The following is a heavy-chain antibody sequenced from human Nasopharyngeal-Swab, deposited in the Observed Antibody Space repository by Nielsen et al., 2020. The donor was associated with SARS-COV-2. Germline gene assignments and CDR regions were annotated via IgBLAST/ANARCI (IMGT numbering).Heavy chain of an antibody. D-gene: IGHD3-22*01. CDR3: ARAMNYDSSGYYMVAFPDAFDI. J-gene: IGHJ3*02. CDR1: GFTFSSYW. Sequence: GGSLRLSCAASGFTFSSYWMSWVRQAPGKGLEWVANIKQDGSEKYYVDSVKGRFTISRDNAKNSLYLQMNSLRAEDTAVYYCARAMNYDSSGYYMVAFPDAFDIWGQGTMVTVSS. CDR2: IKQDGSEK. V-gene: IGHV3-7*01.